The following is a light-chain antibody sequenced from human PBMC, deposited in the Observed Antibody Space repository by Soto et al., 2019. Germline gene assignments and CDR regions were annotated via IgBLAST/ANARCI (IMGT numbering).Light chain of an antibody. J-gene: IGKJ1*01. CDR3: QQYNSYWT. Sequence: DIQMTQSPSTRSASVGDRVTITCRASQSFTRWLAWYQQKPGXAPKLLIYDSSNLEIGAPSRLSGSGSGTELTLTISSLQPDDFATYYCQQYNSYWTFGQGTRWIS. CDR2: DSS. V-gene: IGKV1-5*01. CDR1: QSFTRW.